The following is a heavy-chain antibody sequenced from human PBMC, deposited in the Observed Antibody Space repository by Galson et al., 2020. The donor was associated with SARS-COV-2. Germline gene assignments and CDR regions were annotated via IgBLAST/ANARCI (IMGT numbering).Heavy chain of an antibody. CDR3: ARLRYFDADAFDI. D-gene: IGHD3-9*01. J-gene: IGHJ3*02. Sequence: PETLSLTCTVSGGSISRSSYHWGWIRQPPGKGLAWIGSIYYSGSTYYNPSLKSRVTISVDTSKNQFSLKLSSVTAADTAVYYCARLRYFDADAFDIWGQGTMVTVSS. V-gene: IGHV4-39*01. CDR1: GGSISRSSYH. CDR2: IYYSGST.